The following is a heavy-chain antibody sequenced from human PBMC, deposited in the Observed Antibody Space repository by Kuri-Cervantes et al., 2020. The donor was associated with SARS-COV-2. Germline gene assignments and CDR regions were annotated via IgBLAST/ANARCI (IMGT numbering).Heavy chain of an antibody. D-gene: IGHD6-13*01. V-gene: IGHV3-30*19. CDR1: GFTFSSYG. Sequence: GGSLRLSCAASGFTFSSYGMHWVRQAPGKGLEWVAVISYDGSNKYYADSVKGRFTISRDNSKNTLYLQMNSLRAEDTAVYYCARVGIAAAGRPYYYYYMDVWGKGTTVTVSS. J-gene: IGHJ6*03. CDR2: ISYDGSNK. CDR3: ARVGIAAAGRPYYYYYMDV.